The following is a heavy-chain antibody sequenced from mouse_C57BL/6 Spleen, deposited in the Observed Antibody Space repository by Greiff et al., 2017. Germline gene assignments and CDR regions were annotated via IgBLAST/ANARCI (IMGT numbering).Heavy chain of an antibody. V-gene: IGHV1-26*01. CDR1: GYTFTDYY. Sequence: EVQLQQSGPELVKPGASVKISCKASGYTFTDYYMNWVKQSHGKSLEWIGDINPNNGGTSYNQKFKGKATLTVDKSSSTAYMELRSLTSEDSAVYYCAREDYSNLDYWGQGTTLTVSS. D-gene: IGHD2-5*01. J-gene: IGHJ2*01. CDR2: INPNNGGT. CDR3: AREDYSNLDY.